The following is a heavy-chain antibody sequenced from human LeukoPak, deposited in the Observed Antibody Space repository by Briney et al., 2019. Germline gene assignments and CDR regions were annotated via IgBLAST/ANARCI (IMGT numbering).Heavy chain of an antibody. J-gene: IGHJ4*02. CDR1: GFTLSSCA. D-gene: IGHD3-10*01. V-gene: IGHV3-33*01. CDR2: IWYDGSNK. CDR3: ARGYYGSGSYYMGNY. Sequence: GGSLRLFCAASGFTLSSCAMHWVRQAPGKGLEWVAVIWYDGSNKYYADSVKGRFTISIDNSKNTLYLQMNSLRVEESALYYCARGYYGSGSYYMGNYWGQGTLVTVSS.